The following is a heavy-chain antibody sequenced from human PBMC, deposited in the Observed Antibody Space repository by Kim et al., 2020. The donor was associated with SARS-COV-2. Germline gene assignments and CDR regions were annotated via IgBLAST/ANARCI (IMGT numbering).Heavy chain of an antibody. CDR2: IYYSGST. Sequence: SETLSLTCTVSGGSISSGGYYWSWIRQHPGKCLEWIGYIYYSGSTYYNPSLRSRVTISVDTSKDQFYLKLSSVTAADTAGYYCARASAHWYVSSGYYPKDDYWGQGTLVTVSS. J-gene: IGHJ4*02. CDR1: GGSISSGGYY. V-gene: IGHV4-31*03. D-gene: IGHD3-22*01. CDR3: ARASAHWYVSSGYYPKDDY.